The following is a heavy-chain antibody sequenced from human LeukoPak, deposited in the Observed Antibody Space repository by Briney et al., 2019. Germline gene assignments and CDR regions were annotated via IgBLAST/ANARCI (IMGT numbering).Heavy chain of an antibody. D-gene: IGHD6-13*01. CDR3: ARDLGYSSSWVPY. CDR1: GFIFSSYW. Sequence: PGGSLRLSCAASGFIFSSYWMHWVRQVPGKGLEWVPRISGDGSITNYADSVKGRFTISRDNAKNTLYLQMNSLRAEDTAVYYCARDLGYSSSWVPYWGQGTLVTVSS. CDR2: ISGDGSIT. J-gene: IGHJ4*02. V-gene: IGHV3-74*01.